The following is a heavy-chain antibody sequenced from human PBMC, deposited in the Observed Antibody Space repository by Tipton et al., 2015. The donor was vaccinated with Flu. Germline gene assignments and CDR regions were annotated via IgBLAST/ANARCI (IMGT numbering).Heavy chain of an antibody. V-gene: IGHV4-59*01. CDR2: IYYSGST. CDR1: GGSISSYY. J-gene: IGHJ1*01. D-gene: IGHD1-26*01. Sequence: TPSLTCTVSGGSISSYYWSWIRQPPGKGLEWIGYIYYSGSTNYNPSLKSRVTISVDTSKNQFSLKLSSVTAADAAVYYCARYGTYDGSRYFQHWGQGTLVTVSS. CDR3: ARYGTYDGSRYFQH.